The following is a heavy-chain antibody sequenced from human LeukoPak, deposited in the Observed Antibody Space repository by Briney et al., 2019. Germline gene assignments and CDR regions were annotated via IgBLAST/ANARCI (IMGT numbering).Heavy chain of an antibody. V-gene: IGHV4-39*01. J-gene: IGHJ4*02. CDR3: ARPNYYDSSGYSD. CDR1: GGSISSSSYY. CDR2: VYYRGST. Sequence: PSETLSLTCTVSGGSISSSSYYWGWIRQPPGKGLEWIGSVYYRGSTYYNPSLKSRVTISVDTSKNQFSLKLSSVTAADTAVYYCARPNYYDSSGYSDWGQGTLVTVSS. D-gene: IGHD3-22*01.